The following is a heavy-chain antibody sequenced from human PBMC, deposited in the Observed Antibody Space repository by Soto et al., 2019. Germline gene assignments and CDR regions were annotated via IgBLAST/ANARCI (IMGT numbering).Heavy chain of an antibody. V-gene: IGHV1-3*01. Sequence: QVQLVQSGAEVKKPGASVKVSCKASGYTFTSYAMHWVRQAPGQRLEWMGWINAGNGNTKYSQKFQGRVTMTRDTSASTAYMELSSLRSEDTAVYYCARDSITGTTSDSCYVDVGGQGTTVTVSS. D-gene: IGHD1-7*01. CDR2: INAGNGNT. J-gene: IGHJ6*03. CDR1: GYTFTSYA. CDR3: ARDSITGTTSDSCYVDV.